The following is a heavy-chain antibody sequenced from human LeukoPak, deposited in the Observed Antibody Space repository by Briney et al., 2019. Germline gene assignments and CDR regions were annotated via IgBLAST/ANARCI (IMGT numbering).Heavy chain of an antibody. J-gene: IGHJ6*03. Sequence: PSQTLSLTCTVSGGSISSGDYYWSWIRQPPGKGLEWIGYIYYSGSTYYNPSLKSRVTISVDTSKNQFSLKLSSVTAADTAVYYCARGITGTNYYYYYYYMDVWGKGTTVTVSS. D-gene: IGHD1-7*01. CDR3: ARGITGTNYYYYYYYMDV. CDR1: GGSISSGDYY. V-gene: IGHV4-30-4*08. CDR2: IYYSGST.